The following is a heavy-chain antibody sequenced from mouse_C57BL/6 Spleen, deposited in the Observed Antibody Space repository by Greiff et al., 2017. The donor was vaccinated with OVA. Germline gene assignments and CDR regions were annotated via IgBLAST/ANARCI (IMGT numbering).Heavy chain of an antibody. CDR2: IGPNSGGT. V-gene: IGHV1-72*01. J-gene: IGHJ2*01. CDR3: ARDYSPYFDY. Sequence: QVQLQQPGAELVKPGASVKLSCKASGYTFTSYWMHWVKQRPGRGIEWIGRIGPNSGGTKYNEKFKSKATLTVDKPSSTSYMQRSSLTSEDSAVYYCARDYSPYFDYWGQGTTLTVSS. CDR1: GYTFTSYW. D-gene: IGHD2-12*01.